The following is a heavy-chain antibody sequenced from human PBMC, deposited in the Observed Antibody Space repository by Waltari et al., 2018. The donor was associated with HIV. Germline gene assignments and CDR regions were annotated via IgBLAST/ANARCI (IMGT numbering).Heavy chain of an antibody. CDR3: ARNYYDSSGYYWFEF. Sequence: EVQLVESGGGLVQPGGSLRLSCAASGFTFSSYWMHWVRQAPGKGLVWVSRINSDGSSTSYADSVKGRFTISRDNAKNTLYLQMNSLRAEDTAVYYCARNYYDSSGYYWFEFGGQGTLVTVSS. V-gene: IGHV3-74*01. CDR2: INSDGSST. J-gene: IGHJ5*01. D-gene: IGHD3-22*01. CDR1: GFTFSSYW.